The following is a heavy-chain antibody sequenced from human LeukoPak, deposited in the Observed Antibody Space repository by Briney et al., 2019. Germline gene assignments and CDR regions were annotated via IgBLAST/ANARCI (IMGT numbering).Heavy chain of an antibody. CDR2: INHSGST. CDR1: GGSFSGYS. V-gene: IGHV4-34*01. CDR3: ARGPYYYDSSRYLNY. J-gene: IGHJ4*02. Sequence: PSETLSLTCAVYGGSFSGYSWSWIRQPPGKGLEWIGEINHSGSTNYNPSLKSRVTLSVDTSKNQFSLKLSPVTAADTAVYYCARGPYYYDSSRYLNYWGQGTLVTVSS. D-gene: IGHD3-22*01.